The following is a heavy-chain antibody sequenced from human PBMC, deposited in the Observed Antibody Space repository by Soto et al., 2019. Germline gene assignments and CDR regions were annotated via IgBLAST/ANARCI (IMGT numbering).Heavy chain of an antibody. V-gene: IGHV6-1*01. Sequence: PSQTLSLTCVISGDSVSSNSAAWNWIRQSPSRGLEWLGRTYYRSKWYNDYAVSVKSRITINPDTSKNQFSLQLNSVTPEDTAVYYCARGRLIAAAGHEFWFDPWGQGTLVTVSS. J-gene: IGHJ5*02. D-gene: IGHD6-13*01. CDR3: ARGRLIAAAGHEFWFDP. CDR1: GDSVSSNSAA. CDR2: TYYRSKWYN.